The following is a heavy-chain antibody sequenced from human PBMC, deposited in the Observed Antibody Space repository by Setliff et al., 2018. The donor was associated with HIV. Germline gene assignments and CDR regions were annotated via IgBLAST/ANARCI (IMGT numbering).Heavy chain of an antibody. V-gene: IGHV4-31*03. CDR3: AKRPRIAARPFDY. J-gene: IGHJ4*02. CDR1: GVSVGSGDYY. D-gene: IGHD6-6*01. Sequence: SETLSLTCSVSGVSVGSGDYYWHWIRQHPEKALEWIGYIFQSGDTYYNPSLKSRISMSVDTSKNQFSLELTSLTAAETAVYYCAKRPRIAARPFDYWGQGMLVTVSS. CDR2: IFQSGDT.